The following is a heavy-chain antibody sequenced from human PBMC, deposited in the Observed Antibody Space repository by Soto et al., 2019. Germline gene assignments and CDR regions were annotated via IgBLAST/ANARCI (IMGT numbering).Heavy chain of an antibody. CDR3: ARDLSHDYSNYRPIRNTKYYYYYYMDV. J-gene: IGHJ6*03. D-gene: IGHD4-4*01. CDR1: GFTFSSYA. V-gene: IGHV3-64*01. CDR2: ISSNGGST. Sequence: GGSLRLSCAASGFTFSSYAMHWVRQAPGKGLEYVSAISSNGGSTYYANSVKGRFTISRDNSKNTLYLQMGSLRAEDMAVYYCARDLSHDYSNYRPIRNTKYYYYYYMDVWGKGTTVTVSS.